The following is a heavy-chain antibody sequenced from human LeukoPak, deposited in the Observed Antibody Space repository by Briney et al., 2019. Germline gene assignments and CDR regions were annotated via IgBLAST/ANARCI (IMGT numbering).Heavy chain of an antibody. CDR2: ISSSSSTI. V-gene: IGHV3-48*01. Sequence: PGGSLRLSCAASGFTFSSYSMNWVRQAPGKGLEWVSYISSSSSTIYYADSVKGRFTISRDNAKNSLYLQMNSLRAEDTAVYYCAREARLAIVVVVAAPYYMDVWGKGTTVTVS. D-gene: IGHD2-15*01. J-gene: IGHJ6*03. CDR3: AREARLAIVVVVAAPYYMDV. CDR1: GFTFSSYS.